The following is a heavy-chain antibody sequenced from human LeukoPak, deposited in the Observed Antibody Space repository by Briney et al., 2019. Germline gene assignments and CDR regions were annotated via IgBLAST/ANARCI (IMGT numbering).Heavy chain of an antibody. V-gene: IGHV1-46*01. CDR2: INPSGGST. J-gene: IGHJ4*02. CDR1: GGTFSSYA. CDR3: AREAVEMATKTRFDY. Sequence: ASVKVSCKASGGTFSSYAISWVRQAPGQGLEWMGIINPSGGSTSYAQKFQGRVTMTRDTSTSTVYMELSSLRSEDTAVYYCAREAVEMATKTRFDYWGQGTLVTVSS. D-gene: IGHD5-24*01.